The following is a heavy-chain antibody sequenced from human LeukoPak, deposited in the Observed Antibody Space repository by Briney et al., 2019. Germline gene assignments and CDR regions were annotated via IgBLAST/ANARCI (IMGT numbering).Heavy chain of an antibody. J-gene: IGHJ5*02. V-gene: IGHV4-39*01. D-gene: IGHD3-3*01. CDR3: ARPYYDFWSGYHIVGFDP. CDR1: GGSISSSSHY. CDR2: IYYSGST. Sequence: SETLSLTCTVSGGSISSSSHYWGWIRQPPGKGLEWIGSIYYSGSTYYNPSLKSRVTISVDTSKNQFSLKLSSVTAADTAVYYCARPYYDFWSGYHIVGFDPWGQGTLVTVSS.